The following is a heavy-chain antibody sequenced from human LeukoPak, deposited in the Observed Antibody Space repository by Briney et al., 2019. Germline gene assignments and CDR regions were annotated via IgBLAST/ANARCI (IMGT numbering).Heavy chain of an antibody. CDR3: AKDRGDFWSGSYFDY. D-gene: IGHD3-3*01. V-gene: IGHV3-30*02. Sequence: GGSLRLSCAASGFTFSSYGMHWVRQAPGKGLEWVAFIRYDGSNKYYADSVKGRFTISRDNSKNTLYLQMNSLRAEDTAVYYCAKDRGDFWSGSYFDYWGQGTLVTVSS. CDR1: GFTFSSYG. J-gene: IGHJ4*02. CDR2: IRYDGSNK.